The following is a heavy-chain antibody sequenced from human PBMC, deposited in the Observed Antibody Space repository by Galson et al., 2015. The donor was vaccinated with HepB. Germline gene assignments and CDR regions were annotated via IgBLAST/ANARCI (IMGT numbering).Heavy chain of an antibody. V-gene: IGHV3-23*01. CDR1: GFTFSSYA. CDR2: ISGSGGST. CDR3: AKGLYCSGGSFYWRLGYFDY. J-gene: IGHJ4*02. Sequence: SLRLSCAASGFTFSSYAMSWVRQAPGKGLEWVSAISGSGGSTYYADSVKGRFTISRDNSKNTLYLQMNSLRAEDTALYYCAKGLYCSGGSFYWRLGYFDYWGQGTLVTVPS. D-gene: IGHD2-15*01.